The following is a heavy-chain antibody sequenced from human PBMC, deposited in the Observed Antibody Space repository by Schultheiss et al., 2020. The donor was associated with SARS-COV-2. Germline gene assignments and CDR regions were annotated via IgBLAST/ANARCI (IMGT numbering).Heavy chain of an antibody. J-gene: IGHJ6*02. D-gene: IGHD3-22*01. CDR2: IDPSDSYT. CDR1: GYSFTSYW. Sequence: GESLKISCKGSGYSFTSYWISWVRQMPGKGLEWMGRIDPSDSYTNYSPSFQGHVTISADKSISTAYLQWSSLKASDTAMYYCARHGRYYDSSGHDYYYGMDVWGQGTTVTVSS. V-gene: IGHV5-10-1*01. CDR3: ARHGRYYDSSGHDYYYGMDV.